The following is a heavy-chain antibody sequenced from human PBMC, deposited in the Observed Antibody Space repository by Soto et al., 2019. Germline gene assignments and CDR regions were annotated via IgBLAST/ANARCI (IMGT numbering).Heavy chain of an antibody. CDR1: GYTLTELS. CDR2: FDPEDGET. Sequence: ASVKVSCKVSGYTLTELSMHWVRQAPGKGLEWMGGFDPEDGETIYAQKFQGRVTMTEDTSTDTAYMELSSLRSEDTAVYYCATLGRRYSSSWYGNWFDPWGQGTLATVSS. V-gene: IGHV1-24*01. J-gene: IGHJ5*02. D-gene: IGHD6-13*01. CDR3: ATLGRRYSSSWYGNWFDP.